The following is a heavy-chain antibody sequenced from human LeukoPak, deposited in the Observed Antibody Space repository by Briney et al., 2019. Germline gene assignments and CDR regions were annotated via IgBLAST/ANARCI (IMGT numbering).Heavy chain of an antibody. D-gene: IGHD6-19*01. V-gene: IGHV3-23*01. CDR2: ITSSGSST. CDR1: GCTFSSND. Sequence: GGSLRLSCAASGCTFSSNDLSWVRQAPGKGLDWLSTITSSGSSTYYADCVKGRLTISRDNSKNTLYLQMNSLRADDTAVYYCAKVTSGYWGQGNLVTVSS. J-gene: IGHJ4*02. CDR3: AKVTSGY.